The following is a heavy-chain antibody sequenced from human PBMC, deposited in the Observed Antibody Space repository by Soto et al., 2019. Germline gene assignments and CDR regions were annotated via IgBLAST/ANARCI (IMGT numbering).Heavy chain of an antibody. CDR3: TSVLDLDY. V-gene: IGHV3-74*01. Sequence: PGGSLRLSCAASGFSFSNAWMHWVRQVPGEGLEWDATISDGGTTINTADSVKGRFTVSRDDAKNTVYLQMNSLRAGDTALYYCTSVLDLDYWGQGTLVTVSS. D-gene: IGHD2-8*02. CDR1: GFSFSNAW. CDR2: ISDGGTTI. J-gene: IGHJ4*02.